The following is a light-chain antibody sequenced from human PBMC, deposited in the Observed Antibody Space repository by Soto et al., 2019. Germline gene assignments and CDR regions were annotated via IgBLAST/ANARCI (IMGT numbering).Light chain of an antibody. CDR1: SSDVGGYNY. CDR3: SSKTSSRTPFV. V-gene: IGLV2-14*01. Sequence: QSGLTQDPSVSGSPEQSITISCTGTSSDVGGYNYVSWYQQHPGNAPRLMIYEVNNRPSGVPNRFSGSKSGNTASLTISGLQAEDEADYYCSSKTSSRTPFVFGTGTKVTVL. J-gene: IGLJ1*01. CDR2: EVN.